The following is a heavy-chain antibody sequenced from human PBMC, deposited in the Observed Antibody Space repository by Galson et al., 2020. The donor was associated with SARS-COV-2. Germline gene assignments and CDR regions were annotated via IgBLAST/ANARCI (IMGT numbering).Heavy chain of an antibody. CDR2: ISGSGGST. Sequence: GESLKISCAASGFTFSSYAMSWVRQAPGKGLEWVSAISGSGGSTYYADSVKGRFTISRDNSKNTLYLQMNSLRAEDTAVYYCAKDQLLWFGELSEDYWGQGTLVTVSS. D-gene: IGHD3-10*01. V-gene: IGHV3-23*01. CDR1: GFTFSSYA. J-gene: IGHJ4*02. CDR3: AKDQLLWFGELSEDY.